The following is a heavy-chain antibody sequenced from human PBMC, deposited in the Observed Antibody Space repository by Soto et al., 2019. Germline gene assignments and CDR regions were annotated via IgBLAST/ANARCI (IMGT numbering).Heavy chain of an antibody. D-gene: IGHD2-2*02. V-gene: IGHV5-51*01. Sequence: GESLKISCKGSGYSFTSYWIGWVRQMPGKGLEWMGIIYPGDSDTRYSPSFQGQVTISADKSISTAYLQWSSLKASDTAMYYCARHVGRYCSSTSCYTGDNGFDPGGQGTLVTVSS. J-gene: IGHJ5*02. CDR3: ARHVGRYCSSTSCYTGDNGFDP. CDR1: GYSFTSYW. CDR2: IYPGDSDT.